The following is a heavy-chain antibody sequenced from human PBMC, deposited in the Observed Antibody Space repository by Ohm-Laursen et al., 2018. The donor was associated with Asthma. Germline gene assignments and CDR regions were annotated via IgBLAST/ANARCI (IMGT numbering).Heavy chain of an antibody. CDR1: GFTFSSYG. Sequence: SLRLSCAASGFTFSSYGMHWVRQAPGKGLEWVAVGGSYYDGGLKYYADSVNGRFTVSRDDSKNTLYLQMNSLRPDDTAVYYCARDVMEWYLPAFDYWGQGTLVTVSS. CDR2: GGSYYDGGLK. CDR3: ARDVMEWYLPAFDY. D-gene: IGHD3-3*01. J-gene: IGHJ4*02. V-gene: IGHV3-30*03.